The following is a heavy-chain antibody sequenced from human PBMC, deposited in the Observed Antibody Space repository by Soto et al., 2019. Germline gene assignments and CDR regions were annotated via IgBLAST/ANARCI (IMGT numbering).Heavy chain of an antibody. J-gene: IGHJ4*02. Sequence: PGGSLRLSCAASGFTFSVYAMSWVRQAPGKGLEGVSSISGSGDSTHYADSVKGRFTVSRDNSKSMLYLQTNSLRAEDTAIYYCAKALYGGFTYWGQGTLVTVSS. CDR2: ISGSGDST. D-gene: IGHD3-10*01. CDR1: GFTFSVYA. CDR3: AKALYGGFTY. V-gene: IGHV3-23*01.